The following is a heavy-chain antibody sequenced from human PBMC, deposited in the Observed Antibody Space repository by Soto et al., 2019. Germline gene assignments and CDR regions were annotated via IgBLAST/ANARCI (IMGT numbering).Heavy chain of an antibody. CDR1: GYTFTSYD. J-gene: IGHJ6*03. V-gene: IGHV1-8*01. Sequence: QVQLVQSGAEVKKPGASVKVSCKASGYTFTSYDINWVRQATGQGLEWMGWMNPNSGNTGYAQKFQGRVTMTRNTSISTAYMELSSLRSEDTAVYYCGRGAAVAGGYYYYMDVWGKGTTVTVSS. CDR3: GRGAAVAGGYYYYMDV. D-gene: IGHD6-19*01. CDR2: MNPNSGNT.